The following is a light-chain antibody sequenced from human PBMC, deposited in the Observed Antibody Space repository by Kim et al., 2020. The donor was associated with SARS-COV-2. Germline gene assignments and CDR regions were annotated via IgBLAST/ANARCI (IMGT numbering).Light chain of an antibody. V-gene: IGKV1-39*01. Sequence: PSVGDTVTMTCRASQSIGNYLNWYQQTPGNAPKLLIYAASSLPGGVPSRFSGSGSGTDFTLTISSLQPEDFATYYCQQSYSNPPAFGGGTKVDIK. CDR1: QSIGNY. CDR2: AAS. CDR3: QQSYSNPPA. J-gene: IGKJ4*01.